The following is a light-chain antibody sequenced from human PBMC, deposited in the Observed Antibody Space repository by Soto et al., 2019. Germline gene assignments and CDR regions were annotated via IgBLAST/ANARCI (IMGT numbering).Light chain of an antibody. Sequence: NFMLTQPHSVSESPGKTVTISCTRSSGSIASNYVQWYQQRPGSAPTTVIYEDEQRPSGVPDRFSGSTDSSSNSASLTISGLKTEDEADYYCQSYDTSSVVFGGGTKLTVL. J-gene: IGLJ2*01. CDR1: SGSIASNY. CDR3: QSYDTSSVV. V-gene: IGLV6-57*04. CDR2: EDE.